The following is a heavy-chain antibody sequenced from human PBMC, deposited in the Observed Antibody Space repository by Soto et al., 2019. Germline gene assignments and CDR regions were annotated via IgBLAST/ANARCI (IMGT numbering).Heavy chain of an antibody. D-gene: IGHD2-2*02. Sequence: SETLSLTCTVSGGSISSGDYYWSWIRQPPGKGLEWIGYIYYSGSTYYNPSLKSRVTIPVDTSKNQFSLKLSSVTAADTAVYYCARDIVVVPAAIESPHYYYYGMDVWGQGTTVTVSS. CDR3: ARDIVVVPAAIESPHYYYYGMDV. CDR1: GGSISSGDYY. J-gene: IGHJ6*02. CDR2: IYYSGST. V-gene: IGHV4-30-4*01.